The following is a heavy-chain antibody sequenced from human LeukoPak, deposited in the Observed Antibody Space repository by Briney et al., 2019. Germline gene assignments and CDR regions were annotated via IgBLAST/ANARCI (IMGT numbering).Heavy chain of an antibody. J-gene: IGHJ4*02. V-gene: IGHV3-48*01. CDR1: GFTFSSYS. D-gene: IGHD1-26*01. CDR3: ARGPPYSGSYQLTFDY. CDR2: ISSSSSTI. Sequence: GGSLRLSCAASGFTFSSYSMNWVRQAPGKGLEWVSYISSSSSTIYYADSVKGRFTISRDNSKNTLYLQMNSLRAEDTAVYYCARGPPYSGSYQLTFDYWGQGTLVTVSS.